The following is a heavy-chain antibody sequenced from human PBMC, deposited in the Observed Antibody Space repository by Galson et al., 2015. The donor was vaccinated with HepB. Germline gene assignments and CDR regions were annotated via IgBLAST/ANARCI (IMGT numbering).Heavy chain of an antibody. D-gene: IGHD3-10*01. CDR1: GFTFSSYA. Sequence: SLRLSCAASGFTFSSYAMSWVRQAPGKGLEWVSAISGSGGSTYYADSVKGRFTISRDDSKNTLYLQMNSLRAEDTAVYYCAKPMVRGVIITTFDYWGQGTLVTVSS. J-gene: IGHJ4*02. V-gene: IGHV3-23*01. CDR3: AKPMVRGVIITTFDY. CDR2: ISGSGGST.